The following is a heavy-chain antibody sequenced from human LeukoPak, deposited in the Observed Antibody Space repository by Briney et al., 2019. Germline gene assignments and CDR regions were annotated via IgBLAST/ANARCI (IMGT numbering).Heavy chain of an antibody. CDR3: AREKTYYDFWSGHSRYYYYMDV. D-gene: IGHD3-3*01. V-gene: IGHV4-59*01. J-gene: IGHJ6*03. CDR1: GGSISSYY. CDR2: IYYSGST. Sequence: PSETLSLTCTVSGGSISSYYWSWIRQPPGKGLEWIGYIYYSGSTNYNPSLKSRVTISVDTSKNQFSLKLSSVTAADTAVYYCAREKTYYDFWSGHSRYYYYMDVWGKGTTVTVSS.